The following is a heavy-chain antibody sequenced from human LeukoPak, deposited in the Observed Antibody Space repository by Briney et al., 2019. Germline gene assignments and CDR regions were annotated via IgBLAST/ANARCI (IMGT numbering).Heavy chain of an antibody. D-gene: IGHD3-22*01. CDR2: INPNSSGT. CDR3: ARGPYYYDSSGYYRYYYGMDV. CDR1: GYTFTGYY. Sequence: ASVKVSCKASGYTFTGYYMHWVRQAPGQGLEWMGRINPNSSGTNYAQKFQGRVTMTRDTSISTAYMELSRLRSDDTAVYYCARGPYYYDSSGYYRYYYGMDVWGQGTTVTVSS. V-gene: IGHV1-2*06. J-gene: IGHJ6*02.